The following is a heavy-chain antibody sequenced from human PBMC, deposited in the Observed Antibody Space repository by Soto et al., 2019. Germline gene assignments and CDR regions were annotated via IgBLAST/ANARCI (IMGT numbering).Heavy chain of an antibody. Sequence: SETLSLTCAVYGGSFSGYYWSWIRQPPGKGLEWIGEINHSGSTNYNPSLKSRVTISVDTSKNQFSLKLSSVTAADTAVYYCARGKDIAASGTGRDYYYYGMDVWGQGTTVTVSS. CDR2: INHSGST. V-gene: IGHV4-34*01. J-gene: IGHJ6*02. D-gene: IGHD6-13*01. CDR1: GGSFSGYY. CDR3: ARGKDIAASGTGRDYYYYGMDV.